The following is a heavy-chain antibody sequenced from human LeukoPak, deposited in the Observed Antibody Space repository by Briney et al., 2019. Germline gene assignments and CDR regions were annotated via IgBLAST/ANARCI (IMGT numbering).Heavy chain of an antibody. J-gene: IGHJ4*02. D-gene: IGHD2-8*01. Sequence: ASVKVSCKASGYTFISYYMHWVRQAPGQGLEWMGIINPSGGSTYYAQKFQGRVTVTRDVSTSTVYMELSSLRSGDTAVYYCARPTGTNSFDNWGQGTLVTVSS. CDR3: ARPTGTNSFDN. CDR1: GYTFISYY. V-gene: IGHV1-46*01. CDR2: INPSGGST.